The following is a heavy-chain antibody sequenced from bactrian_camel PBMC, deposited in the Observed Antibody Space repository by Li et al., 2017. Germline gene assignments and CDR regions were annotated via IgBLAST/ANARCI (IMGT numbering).Heavy chain of an antibody. V-gene: IGHV3S1*01. J-gene: IGHJ3*01. CDR1: LNPGDTYC. CDR2: INASGRST. D-gene: IGHD1*01. Sequence: HVQLVESGGGSVQTGGSLRLSCAASLNPGDTYCLGWFRQAPGKRLEWLSSINASGRSTYYADSVKGRFTISRDNAKNTVYLQMNYPRTEDTAMYYCSNGLDRDRGRTPGPGTQVTVSS.